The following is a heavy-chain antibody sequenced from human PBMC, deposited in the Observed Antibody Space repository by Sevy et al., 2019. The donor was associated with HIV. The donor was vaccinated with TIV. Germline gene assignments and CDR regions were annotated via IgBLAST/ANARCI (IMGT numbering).Heavy chain of an antibody. J-gene: IGHJ4*02. CDR2: ISYDGSNK. Sequence: GGSLRLSCAASGFTFSSYAMHWVRQAPGKGLEWVAVISYDGSNKYYADSVKGRFTISRDNSKNTLYLQMNNLRAEDTAVYYCERSAMSTFGGVIGGDFDYWGQGTLVTVSS. CDR3: ERSAMSTFGGVIGGDFDY. V-gene: IGHV3-30-3*01. CDR1: GFTFSSYA. D-gene: IGHD3-16*01.